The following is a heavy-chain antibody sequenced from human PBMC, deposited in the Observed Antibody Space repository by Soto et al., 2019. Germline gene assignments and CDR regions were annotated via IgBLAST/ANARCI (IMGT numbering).Heavy chain of an antibody. D-gene: IGHD4-17*01. CDR2: ISAYNGNT. CDR1: GYTFTSYV. V-gene: IGHV1-18*01. J-gene: IGHJ5*02. CDR3: ARAGYGDSENWFDL. Sequence: ASVKVSCKASGYTFTSYVISWVRQAPGQGLEWMGWISAYNGNTNYAQKLQGRVTMTTDTSTSTAYMELRSLRSDDTAVYYCARAGYGDSENWFDLWGQGTLVTVSS.